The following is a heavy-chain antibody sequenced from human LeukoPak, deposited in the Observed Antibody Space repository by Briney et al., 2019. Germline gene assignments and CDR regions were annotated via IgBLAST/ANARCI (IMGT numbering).Heavy chain of an antibody. D-gene: IGHD3-3*01. J-gene: IGHJ4*02. CDR1: GYTFTNYW. Sequence: GESLKISCRASGYTFTNYWIGWVRQAPGKGLEWVSSISSSSSYIYYADSVKGRFTISRDNAKNSLYLQMNSLRAEDTAVYYCARVYSDFWSGYLDYWGQGTLVTVSS. CDR2: ISSSSSYI. CDR3: ARVYSDFWSGYLDY. V-gene: IGHV3-21*01.